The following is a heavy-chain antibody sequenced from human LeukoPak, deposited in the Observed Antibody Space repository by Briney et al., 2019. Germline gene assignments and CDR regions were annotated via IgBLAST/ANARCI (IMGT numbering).Heavy chain of an antibody. J-gene: IGHJ4*02. Sequence: GGSLRLSCAASGFTFSSYAMHWVRQAPGKGLEWVAVISYDGSNKYYADSVKGRFTISRDNSKNTLYLRMNSLRAEDTAVYYCARDSVKDYGDYGGSFDYWGQGTLVTVSS. CDR1: GFTFSSYA. CDR2: ISYDGSNK. D-gene: IGHD4-17*01. V-gene: IGHV3-30*04. CDR3: ARDSVKDYGDYGGSFDY.